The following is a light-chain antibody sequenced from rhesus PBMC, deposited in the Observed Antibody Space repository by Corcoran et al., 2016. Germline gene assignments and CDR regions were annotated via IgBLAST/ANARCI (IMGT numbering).Light chain of an antibody. Sequence: DIQMSQSPSSLSASVGDRVTITCRASPGISSYLNWYQQKPGKAPKLLIYYANSLASGVPSRFIGSGPGTEFTLTISSLQPEDFATYYCQQGNSNPLTFGGGTKVEIK. CDR3: QQGNSNPLT. CDR1: PGISSY. V-gene: IGKV1-32*02. CDR2: YAN. J-gene: IGKJ4*01.